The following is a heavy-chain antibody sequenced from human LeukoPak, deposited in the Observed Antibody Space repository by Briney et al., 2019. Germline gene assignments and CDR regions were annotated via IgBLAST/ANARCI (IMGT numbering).Heavy chain of an antibody. V-gene: IGHV3-23*01. Sequence: AGSLRLSCAASGFTFSTYGIAWVSQAPGKGLEWVSGVSPSGNTTYYPDSVKGRFAISRDNAKNTVYLQMNSVRADDTAVYYCARESRYRDYFDYWGQGTMVTVSS. J-gene: IGHJ4*02. CDR2: VSPSGNTT. CDR1: GFTFSTYG. D-gene: IGHD1-14*01. CDR3: ARESRYRDYFDY.